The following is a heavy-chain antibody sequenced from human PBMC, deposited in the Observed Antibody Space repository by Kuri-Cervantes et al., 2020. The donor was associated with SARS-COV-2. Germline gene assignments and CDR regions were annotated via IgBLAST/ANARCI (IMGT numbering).Heavy chain of an antibody. D-gene: IGHD1-26*01. CDR2: ISYDGSNK. Sequence: GGSLRLSCAASGFNFSRTDMHWVRQAPGKGLEWVAVISYDGSNKYYADSVKGRFTITRDNSKNTPYLQMNSLRSEDTTVYYCARDPSKWELLGWGWFDPWGQGTLVTVSS. CDR3: ARDPSKWELLGWGWFDP. CDR1: GFNFSRTD. J-gene: IGHJ5*02. V-gene: IGHV3-30-3*01.